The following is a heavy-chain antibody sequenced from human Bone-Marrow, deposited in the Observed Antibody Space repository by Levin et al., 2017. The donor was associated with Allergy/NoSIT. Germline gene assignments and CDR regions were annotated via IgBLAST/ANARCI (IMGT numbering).Heavy chain of an antibody. Sequence: AGGSLRLSCAASGFTFSNAWMSWVRQAPGKGLEWVGRIKSKTDGGTTDYAAPVKGRFTISRDDSKNTLYLQMNSLKTEDTAVYYCTTRIAAAGTNIAGPLFEFDYWGQGTLVTVSS. D-gene: IGHD6-13*01. CDR2: IKSKTDGGTT. CDR1: GFTFSNAW. CDR3: TTRIAAAGTNIAGPLFEFDY. J-gene: IGHJ4*02. V-gene: IGHV3-15*01.